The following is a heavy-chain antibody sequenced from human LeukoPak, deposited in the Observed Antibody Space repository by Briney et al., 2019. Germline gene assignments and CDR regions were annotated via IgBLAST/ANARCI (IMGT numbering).Heavy chain of an antibody. J-gene: IGHJ6*03. CDR1: GGSFSGYY. V-gene: IGHV4-34*01. Sequence: PSETLSLTCAVYGGSFSGYYWSWIRQPPGKGLEWIGEINHSGSTNYNPSLKSRVTISVDTSKNQFSLKLSSVTAADTAVYYCARVLGATNYYYYYYMDVWGKGTTVTVSS. CDR3: ARVLGATNYYYYYYMDV. CDR2: INHSGST. D-gene: IGHD1-26*01.